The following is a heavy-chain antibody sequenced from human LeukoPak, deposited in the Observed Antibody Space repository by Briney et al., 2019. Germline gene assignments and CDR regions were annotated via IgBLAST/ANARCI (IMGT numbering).Heavy chain of an antibody. CDR2: INPNSGGT. CDR3: ARERREFFDY. CDR1: GYTFTHYY. D-gene: IGHD3-10*01. Sequence: SVNVSCEASGYTFTHYYVHWVRQAPVQGLEWMGWINPNSGGTKYPQNFAGRVNMTRDTYISTDYMELRRLRSDDTAVYYCARERREFFDYWGQGTLVTVSS. J-gene: IGHJ4*02. V-gene: IGHV1-2*02.